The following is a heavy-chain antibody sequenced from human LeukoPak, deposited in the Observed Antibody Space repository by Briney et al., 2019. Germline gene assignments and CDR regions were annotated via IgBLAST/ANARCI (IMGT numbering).Heavy chain of an antibody. J-gene: IGHJ6*02. V-gene: IGHV1-18*01. CDR1: GYTFTSYG. D-gene: IGHD3-9*01. CDR3: ARPDYDILTGRSYYYYGMDG. Sequence: ASVKVSCKASGYTFTSYGISWVRQAPGQGLEWMGWISAYNGNTSYAQKLQGRVTMTTDTSTSTAYMELRSLRSDDTAVYYCARPDYDILTGRSYYYYGMDGWGQGTTVTVSS. CDR2: ISAYNGNT.